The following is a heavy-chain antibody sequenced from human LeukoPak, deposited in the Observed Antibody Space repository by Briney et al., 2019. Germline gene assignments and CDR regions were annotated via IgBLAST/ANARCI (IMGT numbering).Heavy chain of an antibody. CDR1: GYSISSGYY. D-gene: IGHD6-13*01. V-gene: IGHV4-38-2*01. CDR2: IYDSGST. CDR3: ARSKAAAGFDY. Sequence: SETLSLTCAVSGYSISSGYYWGRIRQPPGKGLERFGSIYDSGSTYYNPSLKSRVTISVDTSKNQFSLKLSSVTAADTAVYYCARSKAAAGFDYWGQGTLVTVSS. J-gene: IGHJ4*02.